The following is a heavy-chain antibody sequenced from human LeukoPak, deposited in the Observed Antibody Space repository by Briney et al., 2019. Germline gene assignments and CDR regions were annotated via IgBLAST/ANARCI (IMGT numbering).Heavy chain of an antibody. CDR2: ISSSSNTI. Sequence: GGSLGLSCAASGFTFSRYGMSWVRQAPGKGLEWVSYISSSSNTIYYADSVKGRFTISRDNAKNSLSLQMNSLRDEDTAVYYCASSGLQYGMDVWGQGTTVTVSS. CDR3: ASSGLQYGMDV. J-gene: IGHJ6*02. V-gene: IGHV3-48*02. D-gene: IGHD6-19*01. CDR1: GFTFSRYG.